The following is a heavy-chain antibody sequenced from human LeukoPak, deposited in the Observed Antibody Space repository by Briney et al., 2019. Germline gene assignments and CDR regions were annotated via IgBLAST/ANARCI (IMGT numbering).Heavy chain of an antibody. D-gene: IGHD2-21*01. CDR3: ARSILVGSYYFDY. J-gene: IGHJ4*02. Sequence: SETLSLTCTVSGGSISSYYWSWIRQPPGKGLEWIGYIYYSGSTNYNPSLKSRVTISVDTSKNQFSLKLSSVTAADTAVYYCARSILVGSYYFDYWGQGTLVTVSS. V-gene: IGHV4-59*01. CDR1: GGSISSYY. CDR2: IYYSGST.